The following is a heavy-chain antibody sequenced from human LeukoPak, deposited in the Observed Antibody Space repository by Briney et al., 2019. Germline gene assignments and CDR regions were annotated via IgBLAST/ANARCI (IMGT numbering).Heavy chain of an antibody. D-gene: IGHD3-16*01. J-gene: IGHJ4*02. CDR1: GFTFSSYE. CDR3: VREGMMITFGGPWGYFDY. Sequence: PGGSLRLSCAVSGFTFSSYEMXWVRQAPGXGLEWVSYISSSGSTIYYADSVKGRFTISRDNARNSLYLQMNSLRAEDTAVYYCVREGMMITFGGPWGYFDYWGQGTLVTVSS. V-gene: IGHV3-48*03. CDR2: ISSSGSTI.